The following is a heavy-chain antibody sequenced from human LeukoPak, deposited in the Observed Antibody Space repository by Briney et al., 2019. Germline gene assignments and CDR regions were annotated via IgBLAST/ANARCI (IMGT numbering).Heavy chain of an antibody. D-gene: IGHD3-10*01. CDR1: GYTFTSYD. CDR2: MNPNSGNT. Sequence: GASVKVSCKASGYTFTSYDINWVRQATGQGLDGMGWMNPNSGNTGYTQKFQGRVTMTRDTSISTAYMELSSLRSEDTAVYYCARASLWFGESPLDYWGQGTLVTVSS. J-gene: IGHJ4*02. V-gene: IGHV1-8*01. CDR3: ARASLWFGESPLDY.